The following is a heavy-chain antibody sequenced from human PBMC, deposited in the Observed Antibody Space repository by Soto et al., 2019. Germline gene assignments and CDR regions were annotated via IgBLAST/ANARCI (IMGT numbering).Heavy chain of an antibody. CDR2: MNPNSGNT. J-gene: IGHJ5*02. CDR1: GYTYTSYD. V-gene: IGHV1-8*01. D-gene: IGHD6-6*01. Sequence: ASVKVSCKASGYTYTSYDINWVLQATGQGLEWMGWMNPNSGNTGYAQKFQGRVTMTRNTSISTAYMELSSLRSEDTAVYYCARPLGQLVLYDPWGQGTLVTVSS. CDR3: ARPLGQLVLYDP.